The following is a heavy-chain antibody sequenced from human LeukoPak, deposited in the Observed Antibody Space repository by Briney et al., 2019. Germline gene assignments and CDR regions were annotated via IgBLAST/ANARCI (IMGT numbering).Heavy chain of an antibody. CDR3: AKANGQLWTTPDY. V-gene: IGHV3-30*18. CDR1: GIIFSNYG. D-gene: IGHD6-6*01. CDR2: ISYDGSQK. Sequence: GGPLRLSCAASGIIFSNYGMHWVRQAPGKGLEWVAVISYDGSQKFYADSVKGRFTISRDNSRNTLSLQMNSLRAEDTAVYYCAKANGQLWTTPDYWGQGTLVTVSS. J-gene: IGHJ4*02.